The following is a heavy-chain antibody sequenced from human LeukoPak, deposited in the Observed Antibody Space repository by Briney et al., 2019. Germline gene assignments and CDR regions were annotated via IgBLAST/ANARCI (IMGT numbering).Heavy chain of an antibody. V-gene: IGHV3-48*04. Sequence: GGSLRLSCAASGFTFSYYSMNWVRLAPGKGLDWVSYITSSSNMIYYADPVKGRFTISRDNAKNSLYLQMNSLRAEDTAVYYCARVDYCGSTSCYRTNYMDVWGRGTTVTVSS. D-gene: IGHD2-2*01. J-gene: IGHJ6*03. CDR1: GFTFSYYS. CDR2: ITSSSNMI. CDR3: ARVDYCGSTSCYRTNYMDV.